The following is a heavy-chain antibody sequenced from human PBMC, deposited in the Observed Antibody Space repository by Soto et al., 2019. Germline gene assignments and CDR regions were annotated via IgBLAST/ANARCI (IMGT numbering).Heavy chain of an antibody. Sequence: GASSEVSCKASGYTFTSYGISWVRQAPGQGLEWMGWISAYNGNTNYAQKLQGRVTMTTDTSTSTAYMELRSLRSDDTAVYYCARVYCSGGSCYYYYYGMDVWGQGTTVTVSS. J-gene: IGHJ6*02. D-gene: IGHD2-15*01. CDR3: ARVYCSGGSCYYYYYGMDV. V-gene: IGHV1-18*01. CDR1: GYTFTSYG. CDR2: ISAYNGNT.